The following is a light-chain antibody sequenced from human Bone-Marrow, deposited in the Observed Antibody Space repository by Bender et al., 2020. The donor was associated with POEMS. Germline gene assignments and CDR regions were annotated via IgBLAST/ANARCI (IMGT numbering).Light chain of an antibody. CDR1: RPNIGSNF. Sequence: SVLTQPPSASETPGQSVAISCSGSRPNIGSNFVSWYQQLPGAAPRLLIHRSDQRPSGVPARFSGSKSGTSASLAISGLRPEDEATYYCATWDDDLRGYVFGTGTEITVL. CDR2: RSD. V-gene: IGLV1-47*01. J-gene: IGLJ1*01. CDR3: ATWDDDLRGYV.